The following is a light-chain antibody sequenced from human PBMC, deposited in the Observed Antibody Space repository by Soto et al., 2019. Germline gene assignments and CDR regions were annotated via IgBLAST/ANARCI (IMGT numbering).Light chain of an antibody. Sequence: DIQMTQSPATLSASVVDGFTITFRASQSISSWLAWYQQKPGKAPKLLIYKASSLESGVPSRFSGSGSGTEFTLTISSLQPEDFATYYCQQFNSYPITFGQGTRLEIK. J-gene: IGKJ5*01. CDR3: QQFNSYPIT. CDR1: QSISSW. V-gene: IGKV1-5*03. CDR2: KAS.